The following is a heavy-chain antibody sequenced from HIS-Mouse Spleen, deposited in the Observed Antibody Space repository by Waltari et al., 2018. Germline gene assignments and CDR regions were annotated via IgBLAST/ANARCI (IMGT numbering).Heavy chain of an antibody. J-gene: IGHJ4*02. Sequence: EVQLVESGGGLVQPGGSLRLCCAASGFTLSSFWRRWGRQAPGKGLEWVANIKQDGSEKYYVDSVKGRFTISRDNAKNSLYLQMNSLRAEDTAVYYCAREGDSGSYFDYWGQGTLVTVSS. CDR2: IKQDGSEK. CDR1: GFTLSSFW. D-gene: IGHD1-26*01. V-gene: IGHV3-7*01. CDR3: AREGDSGSYFDY.